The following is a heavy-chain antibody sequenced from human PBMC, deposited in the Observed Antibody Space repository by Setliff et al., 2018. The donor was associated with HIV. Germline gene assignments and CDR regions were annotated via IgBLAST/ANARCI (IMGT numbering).Heavy chain of an antibody. V-gene: IGHV4-59*11. D-gene: IGHD1-26*01. J-gene: IGHJ4*02. CDR2: IYYSGST. CDR3: AREGEILVGATAAYFDN. CDR1: GGSITSHY. Sequence: SETLSLTCSVSGGSITSHYWTWIRQPPGKGLEWIGLIYYSGSTNYSPSLKSRLTISVHTSKNQFSLKLSSVTAADTAVYYCAREGEILVGATAAYFDNWGQGTLVTVSS.